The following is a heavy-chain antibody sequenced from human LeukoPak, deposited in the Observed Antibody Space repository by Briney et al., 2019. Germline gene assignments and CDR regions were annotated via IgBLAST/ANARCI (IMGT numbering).Heavy chain of an antibody. CDR3: ETGTYYDLLPY. D-gene: IGHD3-9*01. J-gene: IGHJ4*02. CDR1: GYTLTELS. V-gene: IGHV1-24*01. CDR2: FDPEDGET. Sequence: GASVKVSCRVSGYTLTELSMHWVRQAPGKGLEWMGGFDPEDGETIDATKFQGRITMTEDTSTDTAYMELSSLRSEDTAVYYCETGTYYDLLPYWGQGTLVPVSS.